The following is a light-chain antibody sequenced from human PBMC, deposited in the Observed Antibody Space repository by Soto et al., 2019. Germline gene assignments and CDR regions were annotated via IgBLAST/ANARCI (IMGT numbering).Light chain of an antibody. Sequence: EIVLTQSPATLSLSPGERATLSCRASQSVSSHLAWYQQKPGQAPSLLISDTSNRATGIPARISGSGSGTDFTLTISSLEPEDFAVYYCQQRSSWPLTFGGGTKVEIK. V-gene: IGKV3-11*01. CDR3: QQRSSWPLT. J-gene: IGKJ4*01. CDR2: DTS. CDR1: QSVSSH.